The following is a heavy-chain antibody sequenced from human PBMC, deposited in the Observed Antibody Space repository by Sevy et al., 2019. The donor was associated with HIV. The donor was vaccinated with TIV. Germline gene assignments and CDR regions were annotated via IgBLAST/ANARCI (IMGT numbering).Heavy chain of an antibody. J-gene: IGHJ6*02. Sequence: SETLSLTCTVSGGSISSYYWSWIRQPAGKGLEWIGRIYTSGSTNYNPSLKSRVTMSVDTSKNQFSLKLSSVTAADTAVYYCARDPDYGGKSYYYYGMDVWVQGTTVTVSS. V-gene: IGHV4-4*07. CDR1: GGSISSYY. CDR3: ARDPDYGGKSYYYYGMDV. D-gene: IGHD4-17*01. CDR2: IYTSGST.